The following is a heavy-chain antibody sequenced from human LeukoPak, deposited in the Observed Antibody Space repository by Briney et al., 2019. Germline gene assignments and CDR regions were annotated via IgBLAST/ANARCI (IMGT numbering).Heavy chain of an antibody. CDR1: GFTFSSYA. V-gene: IGHV3-64*01. CDR3: ARARGYSLGYFDY. J-gene: IGHJ4*02. Sequence: GGSLRLSCAASGFTFSSYAMHWVRQAPGKGLEYVSAISSNGGSTYYANSVKGRFTISRDNSKNTLYLQMGSLRAEDMAVYYCARARGYSLGYFDYWGQGTLVTVSS. D-gene: IGHD5-18*01. CDR2: ISSNGGST.